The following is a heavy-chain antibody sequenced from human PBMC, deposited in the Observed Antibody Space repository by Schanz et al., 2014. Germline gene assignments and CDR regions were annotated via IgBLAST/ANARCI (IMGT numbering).Heavy chain of an antibody. Sequence: VQLVESGGGVVQPGRSLRLSCAASGFTFRSYGMHWVRQAPGKGLEWVSYISNSGTTIYYADSVKGRFTISRDNAKNSLYLQMSSLRAEDTAVYYCVKDDRGDVVVVAANYWGQGAQVIVSS. D-gene: IGHD2-15*01. V-gene: IGHV3-48*03. CDR3: VKDDRGDVVVVAANY. J-gene: IGHJ4*02. CDR1: GFTFRSYG. CDR2: ISNSGTTI.